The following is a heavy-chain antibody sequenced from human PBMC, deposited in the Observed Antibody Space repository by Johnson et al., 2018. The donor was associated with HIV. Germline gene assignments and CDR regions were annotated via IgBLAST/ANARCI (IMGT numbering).Heavy chain of an antibody. CDR3: AILEVVPAAIHSPDAFDI. CDR1: GFTFSSYA. J-gene: IGHJ3*02. V-gene: IGHV3-23*04. CDR2: IRGSGGST. Sequence: VQLVESGGGLVQPGGSLRLSCAASGFTFSSYAMSWVRQAPGKGLEWVSAIRGSGGSTYYADSVKGRFTISRDKSKNTLYLQMNSLRAEDTAVYYCAILEVVPAAIHSPDAFDIWGQGTMVTVSS. D-gene: IGHD2-2*01.